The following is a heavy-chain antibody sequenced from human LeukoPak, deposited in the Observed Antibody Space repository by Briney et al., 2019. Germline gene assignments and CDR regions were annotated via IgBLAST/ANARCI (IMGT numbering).Heavy chain of an antibody. CDR2: ISAYNGNT. V-gene: IGHV1-18*03. Sequence: ASAKVSCKASGYTFTAYYIHWVRQAPGQGLEWMGWISAYNGNTNYAQKLQGRVTMTTDTSTSTAYMELSSLRSEDMAVYYCAREPNSSGWYGFLVYWGQGTLVTVSS. J-gene: IGHJ4*02. CDR3: AREPNSSGWYGFLVY. CDR1: GYTFTAYY. D-gene: IGHD6-19*01.